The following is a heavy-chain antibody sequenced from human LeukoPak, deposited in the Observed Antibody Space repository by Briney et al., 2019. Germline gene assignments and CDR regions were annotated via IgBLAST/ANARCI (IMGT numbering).Heavy chain of an antibody. CDR2: MNPNSGNT. V-gene: IGHV1-8*02. CDR1: GGTFSSYA. CDR3: ARSPSYYDFWSGYTRYYYYYYGMDV. D-gene: IGHD3-3*01. Sequence: ASVKVSCKASGGTFSSYAISWVRQATGQGLEWMGWMNPNSGNTGYAQKFQGRVTMTRNTSISTAYMELSSLRSEDTAVYYCARSPSYYDFWSGYTRYYYYYYGMDVWGQGTTVTVSS. J-gene: IGHJ6*02.